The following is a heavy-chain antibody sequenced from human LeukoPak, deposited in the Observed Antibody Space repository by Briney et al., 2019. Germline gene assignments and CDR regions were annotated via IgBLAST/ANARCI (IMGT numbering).Heavy chain of an antibody. Sequence: GGSLRLSCAASGFNFSDYYMSWVRQAPGRGLEWISFFSSGDTNIKYADSVKGRFTISRDNAKNSLYLQMNSLRAEDTAVYFCAGEIHSTGYYYAGGYMDVWGEGTTVTVSS. CDR2: FSSGDTNI. V-gene: IGHV3-11*04. J-gene: IGHJ6*03. D-gene: IGHD3-22*01. CDR1: GFNFSDYY. CDR3: AGEIHSTGYYYAGGYMDV.